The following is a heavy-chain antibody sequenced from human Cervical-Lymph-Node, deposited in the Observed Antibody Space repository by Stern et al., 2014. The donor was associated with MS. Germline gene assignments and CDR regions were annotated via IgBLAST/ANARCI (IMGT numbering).Heavy chain of an antibody. CDR1: GYSLTDLS. CDR2: FDPDDAET. D-gene: IGHD4-17*01. V-gene: IGHV1-24*01. CDR3: VRYGDYVDAFDM. J-gene: IGHJ3*02. Sequence: QVQLVQSGAEVKKPGASVKVSCKVSGYSLTDLSMHWVRQPPGKGLEWMGGFDPDDAETIYAQQFQCRLTMTEDTSADTAYMELSSLRSEDTAVYYCVRYGDYVDAFDMWGQGTMVTVSS.